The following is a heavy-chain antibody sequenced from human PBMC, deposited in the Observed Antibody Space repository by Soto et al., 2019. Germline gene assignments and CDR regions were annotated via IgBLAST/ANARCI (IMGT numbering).Heavy chain of an antibody. D-gene: IGHD2-8*02. J-gene: IGHJ4*02. CDR2: IYYRGNA. CDR1: DDSINSDKYY. Sequence: QLQLQESGPGLVKPSETLSLTCSVSDDSINSDKYYWGWIRQPPGKGLAWIGSIYYRGNAYYNPSPQTRDPISLAKSRSQSTLTLNAATAADSAVYFCARLEVLATISYYFGFRGPGALVTVAT. CDR3: ARLEVLATISYYFGF. V-gene: IGHV4-39*01.